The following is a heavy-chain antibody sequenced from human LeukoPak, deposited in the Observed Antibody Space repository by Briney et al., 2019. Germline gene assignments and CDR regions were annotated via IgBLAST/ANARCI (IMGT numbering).Heavy chain of an antibody. CDR3: ARSRDVAGTYRSFDY. J-gene: IGHJ4*02. CDR2: IYPGDSDT. CDR1: GYSFTSYW. D-gene: IGHD6-19*01. V-gene: IGHV5-51*01. Sequence: GESLKISCKGSGYSFTSYWIGWVRQMPGKGLEGMGIIYPGDSDTRYSPSFQGQVTISADKSISTAYLQWGSLKASDTAIYYCARSRDVAGTYRSFDYWGQGTLVTVSP.